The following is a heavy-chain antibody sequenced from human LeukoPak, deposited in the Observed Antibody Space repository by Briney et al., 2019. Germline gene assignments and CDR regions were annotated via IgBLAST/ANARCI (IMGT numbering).Heavy chain of an antibody. CDR2: FHNSGTS. CDR3: TRGAGWLIDY. CDR1: DDSICDYY. Sequence: SETLSLTCTVSDDSICDYYRGWIRQPPGKGLEWIGYFHNSGTSTYNPSLKSRVTISADTSKNQSSLKLNSLTTADTAVYYCTRGAGWLIDYWGQGILVTVSS. D-gene: IGHD3-16*01. V-gene: IGHV4-59*01. J-gene: IGHJ4*02.